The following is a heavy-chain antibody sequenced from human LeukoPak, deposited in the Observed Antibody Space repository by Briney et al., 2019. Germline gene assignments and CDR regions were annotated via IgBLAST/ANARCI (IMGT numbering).Heavy chain of an antibody. CDR1: GYTFTGYY. J-gene: IGHJ4*02. V-gene: IGHV1-2*02. CDR2: INPNSGGT. CDR3: ARFFGGVIEDPYYFDY. Sequence: ASVKVSCKASGYTFTGYYMHWVRQAPGQGLEWMGWINPNSGGTNYAQKFQGRVTMTRDTSISTAYMELSRLRSDDTALYYCARFFGGVIEDPYYFDYWGPGTLVTVSS. D-gene: IGHD3-16*02.